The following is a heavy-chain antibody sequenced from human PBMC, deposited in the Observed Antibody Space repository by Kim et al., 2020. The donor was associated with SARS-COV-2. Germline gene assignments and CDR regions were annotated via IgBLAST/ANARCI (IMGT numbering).Heavy chain of an antibody. CDR3: ATYEGPPRLFEY. J-gene: IGHJ4*02. CDR2: IDHKGTT. D-gene: IGHD5-12*01. V-gene: IGHV4-39*01. Sequence: SETLSLTCTVSGGSVWSPRYYWGWIRQPPGGGPEWIGTIDHKGTTSYNPSLRSRLFMSIAMSDNRFSLRLTAVTAADTAVYFCATYEGPPRLFEYWGQGLLITVSS. CDR1: GGSVWSPRYY.